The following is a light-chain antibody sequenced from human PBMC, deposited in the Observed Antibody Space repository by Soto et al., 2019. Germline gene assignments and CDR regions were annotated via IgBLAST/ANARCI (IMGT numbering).Light chain of an antibody. CDR2: DAS. CDR1: QSISSW. V-gene: IGKV1-5*01. J-gene: IGKJ1*01. CDR3: QQYNSYSWT. Sequence: DIQLTQSPSPLSASVGDRGTITCRASQSISSWLAWYQQKPGKDPKLLIYDASSLESGVPSRFGGSGSGTEFTLTISSLQPDDFATYYCQQYNSYSWTFGQGTKVDIK.